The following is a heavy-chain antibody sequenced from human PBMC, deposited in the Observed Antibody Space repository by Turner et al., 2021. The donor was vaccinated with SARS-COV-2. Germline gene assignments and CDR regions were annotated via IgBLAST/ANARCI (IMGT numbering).Heavy chain of an antibody. D-gene: IGHD4-17*01. Sequence: QVQLVQSGAWVRKPGASVKVSCKASGYTFTSYGLSWVRQAPGQGLEWLGWISAYNGYTNFAQKFQGRVNMATDTSTRTASLELRSLTSDDTAVYYCARGPSYGDYEYWGQGTLITVSS. CDR1: GYTFTSYG. CDR3: ARGPSYGDYEY. CDR2: ISAYNGYT. J-gene: IGHJ4*02. V-gene: IGHV1-18*01.